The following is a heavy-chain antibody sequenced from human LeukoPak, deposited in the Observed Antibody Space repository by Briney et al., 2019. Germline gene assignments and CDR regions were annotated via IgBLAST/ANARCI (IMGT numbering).Heavy chain of an antibody. CDR2: IKPNSGGT. Sequence: ASVKVSCKASGYTFTGYYMHWVRQAPGQGLEWMGWIKPNSGGTNYAQKFQGRVTMTRDTSISTAYMELSRLRSDDTAVYYCARVRKGYCSSTSCYTFDYWGQGTLVTVSS. D-gene: IGHD2-2*02. V-gene: IGHV1-2*02. J-gene: IGHJ4*02. CDR3: ARVRKGYCSSTSCYTFDY. CDR1: GYTFTGYY.